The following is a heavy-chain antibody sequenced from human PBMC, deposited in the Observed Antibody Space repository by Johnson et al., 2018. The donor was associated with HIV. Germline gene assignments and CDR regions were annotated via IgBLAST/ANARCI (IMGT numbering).Heavy chain of an antibody. CDR1: GFTFSNYA. CDR3: ARDAKYYYDSSGYYYEHDAFDI. V-gene: IGHV3-66*02. CDR2: IYSGGST. D-gene: IGHD3-22*01. J-gene: IGHJ3*02. Sequence: VQLVESGGGLVQPGGSLRLSCAASGFTFSNYAMSWVRQAPGKGLEWVSVIYSGGSTYYADSVKGRFTISRDNSKNTLYLQMNSLRAEDTAVYYCARDAKYYYDSSGYYYEHDAFDIWGQGTMVTVSS.